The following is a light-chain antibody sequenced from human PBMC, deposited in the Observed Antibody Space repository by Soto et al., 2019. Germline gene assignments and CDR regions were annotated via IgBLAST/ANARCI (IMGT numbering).Light chain of an antibody. V-gene: IGLV1-44*01. Sequence: QAVVTQPPSASGTPGQRVTISCSGTSSNIGTYTVNWYQQLPGTAPKLLIYTDYQRPSGVPGRFSGSKSGTSASLAINGLHSEDEADYDCASWDDNLNGGVFGGGTKVTVL. J-gene: IGLJ3*02. CDR1: SSNIGTYT. CDR2: TDY. CDR3: ASWDDNLNGGV.